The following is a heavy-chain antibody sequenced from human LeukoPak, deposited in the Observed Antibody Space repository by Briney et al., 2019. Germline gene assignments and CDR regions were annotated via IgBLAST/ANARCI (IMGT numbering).Heavy chain of an antibody. V-gene: IGHV4-39*07. Sequence: SETLSLTCTVSGGSISSSSYYWGWIRQPPGKGLEWIGSIYYSGSTYYNPSLQSRVSMSVDTSKNQFSLKMTSVTAADTAVYYCAREASYDRKKIDYWGQGTLVTVSS. CDR1: GGSISSSSYY. D-gene: IGHD2-8*01. J-gene: IGHJ4*02. CDR3: AREASYDRKKIDY. CDR2: IYYSGST.